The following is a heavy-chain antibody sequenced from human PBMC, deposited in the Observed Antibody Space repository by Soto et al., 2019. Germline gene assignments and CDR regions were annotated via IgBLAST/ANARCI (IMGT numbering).Heavy chain of an antibody. CDR1: GVPFSTYV. Sequence: SLRPGCASSGVPFSTYVMHGVRTSQGKGLEWVAVIWYDGSNKYYADSVKGRFTISRDNSKNTLYLQMNSLRAEDTAVEDGARSPAGYSYGYGADCLGQGTLVTFSS. CDR2: IWYDGSNK. D-gene: IGHD5-18*01. V-gene: IGHV3-33*01. J-gene: IGHJ4*02. CDR3: ARSPAGYSYGYGADC.